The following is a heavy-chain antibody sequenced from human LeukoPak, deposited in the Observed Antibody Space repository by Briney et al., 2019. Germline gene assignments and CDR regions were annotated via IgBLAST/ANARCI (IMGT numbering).Heavy chain of an antibody. CDR2: INPSGGST. CDR1: GYTFTSYY. J-gene: IGHJ4*02. CDR3: ARDWRAIRFGELSLSYFDY. V-gene: IGHV1-46*01. D-gene: IGHD3-10*01. Sequence: ASVKVSCKASGYTFTSYYMHWVRQAPGQGLEWMGIINPSGGSTSYAQKFQGRVTMTRDTSTSTVYMELSSPRSEDTAVYYCARDWRAIRFGELSLSYFDYWGQGTLVTVSS.